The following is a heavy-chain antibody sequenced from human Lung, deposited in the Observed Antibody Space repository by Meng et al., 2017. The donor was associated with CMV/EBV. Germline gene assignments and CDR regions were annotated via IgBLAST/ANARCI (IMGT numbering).Heavy chain of an antibody. CDR2: IYFSGLT. D-gene: IGHD2-8*01. V-gene: IGHV4-39*07. CDR3: ARGWANGEGWFDP. J-gene: IGHJ5*02. Sequence: LQESCGGLVTPSRTRSLTCPVSGGSIISSSNYWGWIRQPPGREREGIGKIYFSGLTSYNQSLKSRVTISVDTSKNQFSLKLSSVTAADTAVFYCARGWANGEGWFDPWGQGTLVTVSS. CDR1: GGSIISSSNY.